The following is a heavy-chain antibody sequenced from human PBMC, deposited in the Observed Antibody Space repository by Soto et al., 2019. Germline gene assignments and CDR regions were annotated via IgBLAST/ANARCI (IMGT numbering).Heavy chain of an antibody. CDR2: IYWDDDK. D-gene: IGHD2-21*02. CDR3: IQSRCGGDCLQSYASYYYYGMDV. CDR1: VFSLRTSGVG. J-gene: IGHJ6*02. Sequence: SGPTLVNPTQTLTLTSTFSVFSLRTSGVGVGWIRQPPGKALEWLALIYWDDDKRYSPSLRSRLTITKDTSKNQVVLTMTNMDPVDTATYYCIQSRCGGDCLQSYASYYYYGMDVWGQGTTVTVSS. V-gene: IGHV2-5*02.